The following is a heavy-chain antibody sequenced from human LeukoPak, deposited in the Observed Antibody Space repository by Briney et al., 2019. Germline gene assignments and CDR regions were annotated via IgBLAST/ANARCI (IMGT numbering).Heavy chain of an antibody. V-gene: IGHV3-23*01. CDR3: ARRGDYFPFDY. D-gene: IGHD3-16*01. Sequence: GGSLRLSCAASGFTSSSYAMSWVRQAPGKGLEWVSTINGNGGNTYYADCVKGRVTISRDNSKNALFLQMNSLRVEDTALYYCARRGDYFPFDYWGQGILVTVSS. J-gene: IGHJ4*02. CDR2: INGNGGNT. CDR1: GFTSSSYA.